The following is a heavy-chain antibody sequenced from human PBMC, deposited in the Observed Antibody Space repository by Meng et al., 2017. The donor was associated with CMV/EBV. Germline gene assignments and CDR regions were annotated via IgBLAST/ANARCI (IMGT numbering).Heavy chain of an antibody. J-gene: IGHJ5*02. V-gene: IGHV4-30-4*08. CDR3: ARAVDYDFWSGYRQTYNWFDP. Sequence: SETLSLTCTVSGGSISSGDYYWSWIRQPPGKGLEWIGYIYYSGSTYYNPSLKSRVTISVDTSKNQFSLKLSSVTAADTAVYYCARAVDYDFWSGYRQTYNWFDPWGQGTLVTVSS. D-gene: IGHD3-3*01. CDR1: GGSISSGDYY. CDR2: IYYSGST.